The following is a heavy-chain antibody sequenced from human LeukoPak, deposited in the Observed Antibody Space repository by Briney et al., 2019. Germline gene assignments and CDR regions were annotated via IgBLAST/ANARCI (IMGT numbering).Heavy chain of an antibody. D-gene: IGHD1-7*01. CDR2: IYYSGST. CDR1: GGSISSYY. CDR3: ARINNWSYYYFDY. V-gene: IGHV4-59*01. Sequence: PSETLSLTCTVSGGSISSYYWSWIRQPPGKGLEWIGYIYYSGSTNYNPSLKSRVTISVDTPKNQFSLKLSSVTAADTAVYYCARINNWSYYYFDYWGQGTLATVSS. J-gene: IGHJ4*02.